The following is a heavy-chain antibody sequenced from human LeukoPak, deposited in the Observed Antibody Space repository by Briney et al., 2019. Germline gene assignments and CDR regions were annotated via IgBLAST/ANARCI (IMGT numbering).Heavy chain of an antibody. J-gene: IGHJ6*02. CDR2: ISGSGGST. CDR3: AKNGEDYYDSSGYPYGMAV. V-gene: IGHV3-23*01. D-gene: IGHD3-22*01. Sequence: GGSLRLSCAASGFTFSSYAMSWVRQAPGKGLEWVSAISGSGGSTYYADSVKGRFTISRDNSKNTLYLQMNSLRAEDTAVYYCAKNGEDYYDSSGYPYGMAVWGQGTTVTVSS. CDR1: GFTFSSYA.